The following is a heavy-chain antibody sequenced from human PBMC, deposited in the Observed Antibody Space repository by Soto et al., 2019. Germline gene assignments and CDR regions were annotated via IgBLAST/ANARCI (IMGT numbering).Heavy chain of an antibody. CDR1: GFTFSSYA. D-gene: IGHD3-22*01. CDR2: INSNGGST. CDR3: ARHFSQDSSGYYYPY. Sequence: PGGSLRLSCASSGFTFSSYAMHWVRQAPGKGLEYVSAINSNGGSTNYANSVKGRFTISRDNSKNRLYLQMGSLRAEDMAVYYCARHFSQDSSGYYYPYWGQGSLVTVSS. V-gene: IGHV3-64*01. J-gene: IGHJ4*02.